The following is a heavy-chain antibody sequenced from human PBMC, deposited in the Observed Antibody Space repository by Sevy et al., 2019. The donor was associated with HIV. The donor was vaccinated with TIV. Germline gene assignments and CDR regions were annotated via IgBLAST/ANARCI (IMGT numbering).Heavy chain of an antibody. D-gene: IGHD3-3*01. CDR3: ASLYDFWSGYPTNPPNIDY. V-gene: IGHV3-30-3*01. CDR1: GFTFSSYA. Sequence: GGSLRLSCAASGFTFSSYAMHWVRQAPGKGLEWVAVISYDGSNKYYADSVKGRFTISRDNSKNTLYRQMNSLRAEDTAVYYCASLYDFWSGYPTNPPNIDYWGQGTLVTVSS. J-gene: IGHJ4*02. CDR2: ISYDGSNK.